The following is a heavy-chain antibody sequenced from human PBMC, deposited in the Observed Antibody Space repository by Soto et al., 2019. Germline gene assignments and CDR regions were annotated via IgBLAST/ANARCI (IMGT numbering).Heavy chain of an antibody. D-gene: IGHD3-22*01. J-gene: IGHJ4*02. CDR2: IYPADSDT. CDR3: ARHGWTITTNNPVDI. Sequence: PGESLKISCKGSGYDFSRYWVGWVRQVPGKGLEWMAIIYPADSDTKYSPSFQGPVTISADKSPSTAYLQWSSLKASDTAMYYCARHGWTITTNNPVDIRGQGTLVTVSS. V-gene: IGHV5-51*01. CDR1: GYDFSRYW.